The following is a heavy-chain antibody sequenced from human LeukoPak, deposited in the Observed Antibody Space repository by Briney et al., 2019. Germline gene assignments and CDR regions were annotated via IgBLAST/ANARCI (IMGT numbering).Heavy chain of an antibody. D-gene: IGHD3-22*01. CDR1: GSTFSSYA. J-gene: IGHJ3*02. CDR2: IIPIFGTA. Sequence: SVKVSCKASGSTFSSYAISWVRQAPGQGREWMGRIIPIFGTANYAQKFQGRVTITTDESTSTAYMELSSLRSEDTAVYYCARDQDDSSGYYWEVAFDIWGQGTMVTVSS. V-gene: IGHV1-69*05. CDR3: ARDQDDSSGYYWEVAFDI.